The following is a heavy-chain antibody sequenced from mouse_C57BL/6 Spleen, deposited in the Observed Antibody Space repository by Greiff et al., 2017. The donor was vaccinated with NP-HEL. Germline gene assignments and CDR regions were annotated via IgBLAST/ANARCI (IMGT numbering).Heavy chain of an antibody. J-gene: IGHJ2*01. Sequence: VQLVESEGGLVQPGSSMKLSCTASGFTFSDYYMAWVRQVPEKGLEWVANINYDGSSTYYLDSLKSRFIISRDNAKNILYLQMSSLKSEDTATYYCAREGDYGNYVDYWGQGTTLTVSS. CDR2: INYDGSST. D-gene: IGHD2-1*01. CDR3: AREGDYGNYVDY. CDR1: GFTFSDYY. V-gene: IGHV5-16*01.